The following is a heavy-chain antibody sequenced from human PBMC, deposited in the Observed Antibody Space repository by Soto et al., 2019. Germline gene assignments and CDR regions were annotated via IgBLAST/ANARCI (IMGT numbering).Heavy chain of an antibody. CDR1: GFSLSTSGVG. Sequence: SGPTLVNPTQTLTLTCTFSGFSLSTSGVGVGWIRQPPGKALEWLALIYWDDDKRYSPSLKSRLTITKDTSKNQVVLTMTNMDPVDTATYYCAQVGYYGHESRYYFAYWGQGALVPVYS. D-gene: IGHD4-17*01. CDR2: IYWDDDK. V-gene: IGHV2-5*02. CDR3: AQVGYYGHESRYYFAY. J-gene: IGHJ4*02.